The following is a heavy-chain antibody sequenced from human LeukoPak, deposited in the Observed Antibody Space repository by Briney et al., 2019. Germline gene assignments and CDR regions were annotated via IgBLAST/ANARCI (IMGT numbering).Heavy chain of an antibody. CDR2: IYYSGST. Sequence: PSETLSLTCTVSGGSISSSGYYWGWIRQPPGKGLEWIASIYYSGSTYYNPSLKSRVTISVDTSKNQFSLKLTSVTAADTAVYYCARRRILGYCISISCRAYLDYWGQGTLVTVSS. J-gene: IGHJ4*02. CDR3: ARRRILGYCISISCRAYLDY. V-gene: IGHV4-39*07. CDR1: GGSISSSGYY. D-gene: IGHD2-2*01.